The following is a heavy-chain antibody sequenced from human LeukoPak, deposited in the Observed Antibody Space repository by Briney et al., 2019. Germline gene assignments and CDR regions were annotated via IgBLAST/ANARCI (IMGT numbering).Heavy chain of an antibody. CDR1: GFTFNTYW. V-gene: IGHV3-7*01. CDR3: ATDWGQVDTVVDC. J-gene: IGHJ4*02. D-gene: IGHD5-18*01. CDR2: IKHDGSEK. Sequence: GGSLRVSCAASGFTFNTYWMNWVRQAPGKGLEWVANIKHDGSEKNYVDSVKGRFTVSRDNSKNTLFLQMDSLRPEDTAVYYCATDWGQVDTVVDCWGQGTLVTVSS.